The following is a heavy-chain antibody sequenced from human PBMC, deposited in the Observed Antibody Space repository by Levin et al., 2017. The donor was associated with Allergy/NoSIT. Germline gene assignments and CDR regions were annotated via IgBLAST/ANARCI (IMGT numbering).Heavy chain of an antibody. D-gene: IGHD4-23*01. CDR1: GFTFSTYS. Sequence: SLKISCAASGFTFSTYSIHWVRQGPGKGLEWVASVSYYVVPPSSSSSFQGRITITRDNSRNTLYMQMNSLAVEDTAMYYCARDPRVYGGNSVIWYFDLWGRGTLVTVSS. V-gene: IGHV3-30-3*01. J-gene: IGHJ2*01. CDR2: VSYYVVPP. CDR3: ARDPRVYGGNSVIWYFDL.